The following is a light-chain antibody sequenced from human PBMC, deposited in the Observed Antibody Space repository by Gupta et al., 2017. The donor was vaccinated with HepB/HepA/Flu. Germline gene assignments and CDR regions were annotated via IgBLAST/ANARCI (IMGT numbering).Light chain of an antibody. Sequence: QSALTQPASVSGSPGQSITISCTGTSSDVGTYNSVSWYQQHPGKAHNLMIFVVSKRPAGVADRFSGSKSGNTASLTISGLQAEDEADYYCSSYTSTITVVFGGGTRLTVL. CDR1: SSDVGTYNS. CDR3: SSYTSTITVV. CDR2: VVS. J-gene: IGLJ2*01. V-gene: IGLV2-14*03.